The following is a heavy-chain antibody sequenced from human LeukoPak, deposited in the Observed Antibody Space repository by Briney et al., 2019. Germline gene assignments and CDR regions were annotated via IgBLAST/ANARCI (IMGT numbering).Heavy chain of an antibody. CDR1: GGTFSSHA. CDR3: ARGPAAIHHTFDY. J-gene: IGHJ4*02. Sequence: SVKVSCKASGGTFSSHAISWVRQAPGQGLEWMGGIIPIFGTANYAQKFQGRVTITTDESTSTAYMELSSLRSEDTAVYYCARGPAAIHHTFDYWGQGTLVTVSS. V-gene: IGHV1-69*05. D-gene: IGHD2-2*02. CDR2: IIPIFGTA.